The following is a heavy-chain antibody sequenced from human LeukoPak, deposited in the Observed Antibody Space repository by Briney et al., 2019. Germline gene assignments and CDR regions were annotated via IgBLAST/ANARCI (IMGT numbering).Heavy chain of an antibody. CDR2: ISAYNGNT. J-gene: IGHJ4*02. CDR3: ASSPLGQQLAYFDY. V-gene: IGHV1-18*01. D-gene: IGHD6-13*01. Sequence: ASVKVSCKASGYTSTSYGISWVRQAPGQGLEWMGWISAYNGNTNYAQKLQGRVTMTTDTSTSTAYMELRSLRSDDTAVYYCASSPLGQQLAYFDYWGQGTLVTVSS. CDR1: GYTSTSYG.